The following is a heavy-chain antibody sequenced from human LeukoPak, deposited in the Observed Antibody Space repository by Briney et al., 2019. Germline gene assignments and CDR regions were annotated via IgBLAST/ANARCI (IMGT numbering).Heavy chain of an antibody. J-gene: IGHJ4*02. D-gene: IGHD3-10*01. V-gene: IGHV4-39*07. CDR2: IYYSGST. CDR3: AGVSLITGFGAY. Sequence: SETLSLTCTVSGGSISSSSYYWGWIRQPPGKGLEWIGSIYYSGSTYYNPSLKSRVTISVDTSKNQFSLKLSSVTAADTAVYYCAGVSLITGFGAYWGQGTLVTVSS. CDR1: GGSISSSSYY.